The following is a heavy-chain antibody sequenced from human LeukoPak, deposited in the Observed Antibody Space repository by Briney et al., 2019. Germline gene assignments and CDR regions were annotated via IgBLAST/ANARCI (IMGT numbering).Heavy chain of an antibody. V-gene: IGHV3-15*01. CDR2: IKSKTDGGTT. CDR3: TTEEVDAFDI. J-gene: IGHJ3*02. Sequence: SGGSLRLSCAASAFTFTTAWMSWVRQAPGKGLEWVCRIKSKTDGGTTDYAAPVKGRFTISRDDSKNTLYLQMNSLKTEDAAVYYCTTEEVDAFDIWGQGTLVTVSS. CDR1: AFTFTTAW.